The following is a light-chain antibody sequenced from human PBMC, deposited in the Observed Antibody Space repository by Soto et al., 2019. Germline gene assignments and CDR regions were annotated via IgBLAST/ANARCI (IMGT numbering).Light chain of an antibody. Sequence: DLQMTQSPSSLSASVGDRVTITCRASQDINNYLAWYQQRPGKVPKLLIYAASTLQSGVPSRFSGSGSGTDFTLTISSLQPEDVATYYCQKYDIAPRTFGGGTKVEIK. J-gene: IGKJ4*01. CDR2: AAS. CDR3: QKYDIAPRT. V-gene: IGKV1-27*01. CDR1: QDINNY.